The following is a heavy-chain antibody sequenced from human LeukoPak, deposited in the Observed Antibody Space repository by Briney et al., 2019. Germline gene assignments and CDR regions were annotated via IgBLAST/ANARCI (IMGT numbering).Heavy chain of an antibody. CDR2: IIPIFGTA. CDR3: ASSAGGCSSTSCYYGY. Sequence: SVKVSCKASGGTFSSYATSWVRQAPGQGLEWMGGIIPIFGTANYAQKFQGRVTITADESTSTAYMELSSLRSEDTAVYYCASSAGGCSSTSCYYGYWGQGTLVTVSS. CDR1: GGTFSSYA. V-gene: IGHV1-69*13. J-gene: IGHJ4*02. D-gene: IGHD2-2*01.